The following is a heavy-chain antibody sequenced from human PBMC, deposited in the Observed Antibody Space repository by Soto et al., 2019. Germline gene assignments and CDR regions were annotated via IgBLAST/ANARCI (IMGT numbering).Heavy chain of an antibody. D-gene: IGHD3-3*01. CDR2: ILVGSGNT. Sequence: QMQLVQSGPEVKKPGTSVKVSCKASGFTFTSSAVQWVRQARGQRLEWIGWILVGSGNTNYAQKFQERVTITRDMSTSTAYMELSSLRSEDTAVYYCAAAYYDFWSGYYYWGQGTLVTVSS. V-gene: IGHV1-58*01. CDR3: AAAYYDFWSGYYY. CDR1: GFTFTSSA. J-gene: IGHJ4*02.